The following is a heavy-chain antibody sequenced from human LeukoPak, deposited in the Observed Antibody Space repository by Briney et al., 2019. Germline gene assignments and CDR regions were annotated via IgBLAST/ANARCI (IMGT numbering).Heavy chain of an antibody. Sequence: QPGGSLRLSCAASGFTFSSYAMHWVRQAPGKGLEWVAVISYDGSNKYYADSVKGRFTISRDNSKNTLYLQMNSLRAEDTAVYYCARDLGQLVLSPFYYWGQGTLVTVSS. V-gene: IGHV3-30*04. D-gene: IGHD6-13*01. CDR2: ISYDGSNK. CDR3: ARDLGQLVLSPFYY. CDR1: GFTFSSYA. J-gene: IGHJ4*02.